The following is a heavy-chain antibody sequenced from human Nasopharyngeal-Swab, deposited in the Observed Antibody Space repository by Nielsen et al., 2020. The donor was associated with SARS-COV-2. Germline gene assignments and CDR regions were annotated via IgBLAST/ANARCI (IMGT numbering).Heavy chain of an antibody. J-gene: IGHJ4*02. CDR2: IGTAGDT. CDR1: GFTFSSYD. V-gene: IGHV3-13*01. D-gene: IGHD6-19*01. Sequence: GESLKISCAASGFTFSSYDMHWVRQATGKGLEWVSAIGTAGDTYYPGSVKGRFTISRENAKNSLYLQMNSLRAEDTALYYCAKDGGGWYTSGWYYFDSWGQQILVTVSS. CDR3: AKDGGGWYTSGWYYFDS.